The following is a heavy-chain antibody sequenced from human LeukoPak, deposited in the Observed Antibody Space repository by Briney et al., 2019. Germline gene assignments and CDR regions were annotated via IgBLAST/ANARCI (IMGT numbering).Heavy chain of an antibody. J-gene: IGHJ4*02. V-gene: IGHV4-59*01. CDR1: GGSISSYY. CDR2: IYYSGST. CDR3: ARRARPVAVFDY. Sequence: SESLSLTCTVSGGSISSYYWSWIRQPPGKGLEWIGYIYYSGSTNYNPSLKSRVTISVDTSKNQFSLKLSSVTAADTAVYYCARRARPVAVFDYWGQGTLVTVSS. D-gene: IGHD6-19*01.